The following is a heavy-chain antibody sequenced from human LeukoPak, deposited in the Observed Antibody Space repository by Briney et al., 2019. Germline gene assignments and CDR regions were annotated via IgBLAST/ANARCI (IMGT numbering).Heavy chain of an antibody. J-gene: IGHJ4*02. Sequence: RGESLKIFCKGSGYTFITYWIGWVRQMPGKGLEWMGIIYPGDSDTRYSPSFQGQVTISADKSISTAYLQWSSLKASDTAMYYCARQGGYEIDYWGQGTLVTVSS. CDR2: IYPGDSDT. CDR1: GYTFITYW. CDR3: ARQGGYEIDY. V-gene: IGHV5-51*01. D-gene: IGHD5-12*01.